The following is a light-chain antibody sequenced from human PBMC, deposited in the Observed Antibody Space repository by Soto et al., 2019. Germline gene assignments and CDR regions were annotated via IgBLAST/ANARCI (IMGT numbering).Light chain of an antibody. CDR2: DVT. CDR1: SSDVGGYDY. J-gene: IGLJ1*01. CDR3: CSYAGTSPLFV. Sequence: QSALTQPRSVSGSPGQSVTISCTGTSSDVGGYDYVSWYQHHPGKSPKLMICDVTKRPSGVPDRFSGSKSGNTASLTISGLQAEDEADYYCCSYAGTSPLFVFGTGTKLTVL. V-gene: IGLV2-11*01.